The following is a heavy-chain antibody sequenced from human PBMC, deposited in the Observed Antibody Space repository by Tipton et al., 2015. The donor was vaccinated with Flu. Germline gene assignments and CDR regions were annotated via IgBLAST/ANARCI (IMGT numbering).Heavy chain of an antibody. CDR1: GYTFSSYG. D-gene: IGHD2-15*01. Sequence: SLRLSCAASGYTFSSYGMSWVRQAPGKGLEWVSGINSDGSSTSYADSVKGRFTISRDNAKNTLHLQMNSLRAEDTAVYYCARGLTGDCSGGSCFAFDIWGQGTMVTVSS. V-gene: IGHV3-74*01. CDR3: ARGLTGDCSGGSCFAFDI. CDR2: INSDGSST. J-gene: IGHJ3*02.